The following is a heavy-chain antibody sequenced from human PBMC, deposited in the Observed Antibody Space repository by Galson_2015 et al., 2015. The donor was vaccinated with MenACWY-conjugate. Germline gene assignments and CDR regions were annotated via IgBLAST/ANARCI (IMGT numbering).Heavy chain of an antibody. CDR1: GGTFSSYA. V-gene: IGHV1-69*13. Sequence: SVKVSCKASGGTFSSYAISWVRQAPGQGLEWMGGIIPIFGTANYAQKFQGRVTITADESTSTAYMELSSLRSEDTAVYYCARAYQRGSSTLGSYYYYGMDVWGQGTTATVSS. J-gene: IGHJ6*02. CDR2: IIPIFGTA. D-gene: IGHD6-6*01. CDR3: ARAYQRGSSTLGSYYYYGMDV.